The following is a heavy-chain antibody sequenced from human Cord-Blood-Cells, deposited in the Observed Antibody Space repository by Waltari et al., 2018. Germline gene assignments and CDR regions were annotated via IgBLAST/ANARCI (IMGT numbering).Heavy chain of an antibody. Sequence: EVQLVQSGAEVKKPGESLKISCKGSGYSFTSYWIGWVRQMPGKGLEWMGISYPGDSDTRYSPSFQGQVTISADKSISTAYLQWSSLKASDTAMYYCARHYDIVVVPAAIMANYYGMDVWGQGTTVTVSS. CDR2: SYPGDSDT. CDR3: ARHYDIVVVPAAIMANYYGMDV. J-gene: IGHJ6*02. V-gene: IGHV5-51*01. D-gene: IGHD2-2*01. CDR1: GYSFTSYW.